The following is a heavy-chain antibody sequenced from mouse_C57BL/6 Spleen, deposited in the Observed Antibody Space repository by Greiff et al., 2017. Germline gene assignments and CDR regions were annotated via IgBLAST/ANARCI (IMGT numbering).Heavy chain of an antibody. J-gene: IGHJ1*03. CDR3: ATYDYDVTYWYFEV. Sequence: QVQLQQSGPELVKPGASVKISCKASGYAFSSSWMNWVKQRPGKGLEWIGRIYPGDGDTNYNGKFKGKATLTADKSSSTAYMQLSSLTSEDSAVYFCATYDYDVTYWYFEVWGTGTTVTVSS. D-gene: IGHD2-4*01. CDR2: IYPGDGDT. V-gene: IGHV1-82*01. CDR1: GYAFSSSW.